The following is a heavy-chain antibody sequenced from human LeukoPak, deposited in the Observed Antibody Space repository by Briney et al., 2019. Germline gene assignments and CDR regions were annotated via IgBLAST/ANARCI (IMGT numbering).Heavy chain of an antibody. CDR3: AKDKALNYYYGMDV. Sequence: PGGSLRLSCAASGFTFDDYAMHWVRQAPGKGLEWGSGISWNSGSIGYADSVKGRFTISRDNAKNSLYLQMNSLRAEDTALYYCAKDKALNYYYGMDVWGQGTTVTVSS. V-gene: IGHV3-9*01. J-gene: IGHJ6*02. CDR2: ISWNSGSI. CDR1: GFTFDDYA.